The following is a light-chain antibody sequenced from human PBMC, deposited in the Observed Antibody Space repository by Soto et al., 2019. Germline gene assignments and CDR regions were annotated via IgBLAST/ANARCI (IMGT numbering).Light chain of an antibody. CDR1: QGISSY. V-gene: IGKV1-9*01. J-gene: IGKJ4*01. CDR2: AAS. Sequence: DIQLTQSPSFLSASVGDRVTITCRASQGISSYLAWYQQKPGKAPKLLIYAASTLQSGVPSRFSGSGSGTEFPLTISSLQPEDVATYYGQQLNSAPLTFGGGTTVEIK. CDR3: QQLNSAPLT.